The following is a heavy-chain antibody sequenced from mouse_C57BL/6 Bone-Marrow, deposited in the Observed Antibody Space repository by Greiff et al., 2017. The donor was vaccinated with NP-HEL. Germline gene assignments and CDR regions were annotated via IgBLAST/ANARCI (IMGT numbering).Heavy chain of an antibody. J-gene: IGHJ1*03. Sequence: VQLQQPGAELVKPGASVKLSCKASGYTFTSYWMQWVKQRPGQGLEWIGEIDPSDSYTNYNQKFKGKATLTVDTSSSTAYMQLSSLTSEDSADYYCARPNWVYFDVWGTGTTVTVSS. V-gene: IGHV1-50*01. D-gene: IGHD4-1*01. CDR1: GYTFTSYW. CDR2: IDPSDSYT. CDR3: ARPNWVYFDV.